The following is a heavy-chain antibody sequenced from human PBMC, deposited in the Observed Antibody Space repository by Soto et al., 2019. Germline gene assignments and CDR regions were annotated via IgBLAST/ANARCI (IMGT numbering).Heavy chain of an antibody. Sequence: GESLKISCAASGFTFSSYAMSWVRQAPGKGLEWVSAISGSGGSTYYADSVKGRFTISRDNSKNTLYLQMNSLRAEDTAVYYCAKTLKTGIAAAGDAFDIWGQGTMVTVSS. V-gene: IGHV3-23*01. J-gene: IGHJ3*02. CDR3: AKTLKTGIAAAGDAFDI. CDR1: GFTFSSYA. CDR2: ISGSGGST. D-gene: IGHD6-13*01.